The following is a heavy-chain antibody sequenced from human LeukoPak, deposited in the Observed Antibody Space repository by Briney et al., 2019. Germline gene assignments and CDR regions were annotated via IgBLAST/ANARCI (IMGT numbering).Heavy chain of an antibody. J-gene: IGHJ4*02. CDR3: AKAGGFLETLGVFDY. D-gene: IGHD3-3*01. CDR1: GFTFSSYG. V-gene: IGHV3-30*18. Sequence: PGGSLRLSCAASGFTFSSYGMHWVRQAPGKGLEWVAVISYDGSNKYYADSVKGRFTISRDNSKNTLYLQMNSLRAEDTAVYYCAKAGGFLETLGVFDYWGQGTLVTVSS. CDR2: ISYDGSNK.